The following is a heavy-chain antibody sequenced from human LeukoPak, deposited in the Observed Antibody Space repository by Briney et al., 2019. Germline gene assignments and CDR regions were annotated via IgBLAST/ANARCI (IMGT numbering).Heavy chain of an antibody. J-gene: IGHJ5*02. Sequence: SETLSLTCTVSGGSISSYYWSWTRQPPGKGLEWIGYIYYSGSTNYNPSLKSRVTISVDTSKNQFSLKLSSVTAADTAVYYCARLAYGSGSYYGDNWFDPWGQGTLVTVSS. D-gene: IGHD3-10*01. CDR2: IYYSGST. V-gene: IGHV4-59*01. CDR1: GGSISSYY. CDR3: ARLAYGSGSYYGDNWFDP.